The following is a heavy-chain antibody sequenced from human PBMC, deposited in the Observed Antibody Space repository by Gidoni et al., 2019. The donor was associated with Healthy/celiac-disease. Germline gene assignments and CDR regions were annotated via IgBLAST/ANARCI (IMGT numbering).Heavy chain of an antibody. D-gene: IGHD3-3*01. CDR3: ARRNDFWSGYYTGFDY. Sequence: EVQLVQSGAEVKKPGESLKISCKGSGYSFTRYWIGWVRQMPGKGLEWMGIIYPGDSDTRYSPSFQGQVTISADKSISTAYLQWSSLKASDTAMYYCARRNDFWSGYYTGFDYWGQGTLVTVSS. J-gene: IGHJ4*02. CDR1: GYSFTRYW. V-gene: IGHV5-51*01. CDR2: IYPGDSDT.